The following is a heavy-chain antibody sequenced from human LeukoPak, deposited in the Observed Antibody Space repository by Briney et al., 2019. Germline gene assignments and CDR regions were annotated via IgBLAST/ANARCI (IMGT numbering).Heavy chain of an antibody. V-gene: IGHV4/OR15-8*01. CDR2: IHHSGSA. J-gene: IGHJ4*02. CDR1: GDSISSSKW. D-gene: IGHD6-19*01. CDR3: ATKGVAAAGTPFDF. Sequence: SETLSLTCVVSGDSISSSKWWSWVRQSPGKGLEWIGEIHHSGSANYNPSLKSRVIISVDKSENLFSLKLTSVTAADTAVYYCATKGVAAAGTPFDFWGQGILVTVSS.